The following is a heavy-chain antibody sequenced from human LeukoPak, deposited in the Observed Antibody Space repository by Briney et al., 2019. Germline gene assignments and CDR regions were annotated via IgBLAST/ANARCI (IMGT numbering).Heavy chain of an antibody. D-gene: IGHD3-9*01. V-gene: IGHV4-34*01. CDR3: ARTHFDSLGWFDP. Sequence: PSETLSLTCAVYGGSFSGYYWTWIRQSPGKGLEWIANINYGGHTYYNPSVKSRVTLSVDVSKNRFSLNLTSVTAADTALYFCARTHFDSLGWFDPWGQGIQVIVSS. J-gene: IGHJ5*02. CDR2: INYGGHT. CDR1: GGSFSGYY.